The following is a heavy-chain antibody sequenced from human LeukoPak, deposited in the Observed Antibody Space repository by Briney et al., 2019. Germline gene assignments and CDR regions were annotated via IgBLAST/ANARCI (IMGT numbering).Heavy chain of an antibody. CDR2: INHSGST. CDR3: ARGELGRPHYFDY. CDR1: GGSFSDYY. D-gene: IGHD1-26*01. J-gene: IGHJ4*02. V-gene: IGHV4-34*01. Sequence: SETPSLTCAVYGGSFSDYYWSWIRQPPGKGLERIGEINHSGSTTYNPSLKSRVTISVDTSKNQFSLKLTSVTAADTAVYYCARGELGRPHYFDYWGQGTPVTVSS.